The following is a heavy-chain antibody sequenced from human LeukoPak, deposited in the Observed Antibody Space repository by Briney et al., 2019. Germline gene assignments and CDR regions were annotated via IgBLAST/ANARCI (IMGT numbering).Heavy chain of an antibody. CDR3: ARGRLYYYDSSGYPLMDYFDY. CDR2: INWNGGST. Sequence: GGSLRLSCAASGFTFDDYGMSWVRQAPGKGLEWDSGINWNGGSTGYADSVKGRFTISRDNAKNSLYLQMNSLRAEDTALYYCARGRLYYYDSSGYPLMDYFDYWGQGTLVTVSS. V-gene: IGHV3-20*04. J-gene: IGHJ4*02. CDR1: GFTFDDYG. D-gene: IGHD3-22*01.